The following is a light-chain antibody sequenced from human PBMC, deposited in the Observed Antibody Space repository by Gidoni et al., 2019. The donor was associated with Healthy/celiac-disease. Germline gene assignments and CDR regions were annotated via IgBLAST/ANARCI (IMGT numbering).Light chain of an antibody. Sequence: DIQMTQSPSSLSASVGDRVTITCRASQSISSYLNWYQQKPGKDPKLLIYAASSLQSGVPSRFSGSGSGTDFTLTISSLQPEDFATYYCQQSYSTPSITFGQGTRREIK. CDR2: AAS. J-gene: IGKJ5*01. CDR3: QQSYSTPSIT. V-gene: IGKV1-39*01. CDR1: QSISSY.